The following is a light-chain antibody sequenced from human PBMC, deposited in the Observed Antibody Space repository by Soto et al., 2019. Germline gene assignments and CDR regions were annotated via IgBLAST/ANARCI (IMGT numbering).Light chain of an antibody. J-gene: IGKJ5*01. V-gene: IGKV1-39*01. CDR2: SAS. CDR1: QSISSW. CDR3: QQSFSTPT. Sequence: DIKMTQSPSTLAASVGDRVTITCRASQSISSWLAWYQQKPGKAPKILIYSASNLQSGVPSRFGGSGSGTDFTLTISGLQSEDFATYYCQQSFSTPTFGQGTLLEI.